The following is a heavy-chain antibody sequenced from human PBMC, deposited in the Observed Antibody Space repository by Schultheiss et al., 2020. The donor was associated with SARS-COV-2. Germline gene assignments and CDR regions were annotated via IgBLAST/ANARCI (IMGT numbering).Heavy chain of an antibody. J-gene: IGHJ5*02. D-gene: IGHD2-8*02. CDR3: ARRRSDGNWWLDT. V-gene: IGHV4-61*08. CDR1: NGSIRSGESY. CDR2: IHDSGNT. Sequence: GSLRLSCTVSNGSIRSGESYWSWIRQPPVKGLEWIGFIHDSGNTNYSPSLKSRLTISVDTSKNQFSLKLTSVIAADTAVYYCARRRSDGNWWLDTWGQGTLVTVSS.